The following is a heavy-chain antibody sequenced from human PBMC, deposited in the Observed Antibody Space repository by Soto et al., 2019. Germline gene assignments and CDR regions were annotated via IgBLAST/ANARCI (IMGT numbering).Heavy chain of an antibody. CDR3: AHGRGGRVLAWGFGY. Sequence: QITLKESGPTLVKPTQTLTLTCSFSGFSLFTNGVSVGWIRQPPGKALEWLALIYWDDDKRYSPSLRSRLTATNNTSKNHAVLNMTNMDPAETATYYCAHGRGGRVLAWGFGYWGQGTLVTVSS. V-gene: IGHV2-5*02. D-gene: IGHD7-27*01. J-gene: IGHJ4*02. CDR2: IYWDDDK. CDR1: GFSLFTNGVS.